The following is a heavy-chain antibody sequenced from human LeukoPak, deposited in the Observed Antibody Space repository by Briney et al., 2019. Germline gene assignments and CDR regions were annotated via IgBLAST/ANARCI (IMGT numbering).Heavy chain of an antibody. J-gene: IGHJ1*01. CDR3: ANSEEWELPLQH. CDR2: ISYDGSNK. D-gene: IGHD1-26*01. Sequence: GGSLRLSCAASGFTFSSYGMHRVRQAPGKGLEWVAVISYDGSNKYYADSVKGRFTISRDNSKNTLYLQMNSLRAEDTAVYYCANSEEWELPLQHWGQGTLVTVSS. CDR1: GFTFSSYG. V-gene: IGHV3-30*18.